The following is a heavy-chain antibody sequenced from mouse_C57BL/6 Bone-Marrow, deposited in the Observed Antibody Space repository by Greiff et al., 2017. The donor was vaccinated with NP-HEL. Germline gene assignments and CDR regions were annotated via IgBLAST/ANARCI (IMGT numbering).Heavy chain of an antibody. J-gene: IGHJ2*01. V-gene: IGHV5-6*01. CDR3: ARHPPLIYYYGGFDY. Sequence: EVMLVESGGDLVKPGGSLKLSCAASGFTFSSYGMSWVRQTPDKRLEWVATISSGGSYTYYPDSVKGRFTISRDNAKNTLYLQMSSLKSEDTAMYYCARHPPLIYYYGGFDYWGQGTTLTVSS. CDR2: ISSGGSYT. CDR1: GFTFSSYG. D-gene: IGHD1-1*01.